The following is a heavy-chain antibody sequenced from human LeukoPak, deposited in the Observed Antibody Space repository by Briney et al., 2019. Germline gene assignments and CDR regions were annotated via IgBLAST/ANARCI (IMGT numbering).Heavy chain of an antibody. CDR1: GDSVSRNSVA. D-gene: IGHD4-17*01. CDR3: ARDHDYGDYGTYEDY. Sequence: SQTHSLTCAISGDSVSRNSVAWNWIRQSPSRGLEWLGRTYYRSKWYHDYAVSVKSRITINPDTSKNQFSLQLNSVTPEDTAVYYCARDHDYGDYGTYEDYWGQGTLVTVSS. V-gene: IGHV6-1*01. J-gene: IGHJ4*02. CDR2: TYYRSKWYH.